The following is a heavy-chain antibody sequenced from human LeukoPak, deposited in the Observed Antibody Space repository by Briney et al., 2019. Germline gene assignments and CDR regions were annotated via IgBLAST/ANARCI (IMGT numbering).Heavy chain of an antibody. V-gene: IGHV4-59*08. Sequence: SETLSLTCTVSGGSISSYYWGWVRQPPGKGLEWIGTMYHSGSTYYTPSLRSRVSISVDTSTNEVSLRLTSVTAADTAVYFSARAPRQSSYYDSWGQGTLVIISS. CDR2: MYHSGST. CDR3: ARAPRQSSYYDS. D-gene: IGHD3-10*01. J-gene: IGHJ5*01. CDR1: GGSISSYY.